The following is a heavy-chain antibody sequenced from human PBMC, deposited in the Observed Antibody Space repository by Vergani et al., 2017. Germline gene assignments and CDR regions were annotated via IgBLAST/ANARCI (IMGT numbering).Heavy chain of an antibody. D-gene: IGHD2-8*01. CDR1: GYTFTSDD. CDR3: VRARRTCTYDHCPRNYYHL. Sequence: QVQLVQSGAAVKKPGASVKVSCKASGYTFTSDDINWVRQATGQGLEWIGWMNPISGNTGYAQNLQGRLTITRDTSVNTAYMELSSLTSEDMAVYYCVRARRTCTYDHCPRNYYHLWSQGTLVTVSS. J-gene: IGHJ5*02. CDR2: MNPISGNT. V-gene: IGHV1-8*03.